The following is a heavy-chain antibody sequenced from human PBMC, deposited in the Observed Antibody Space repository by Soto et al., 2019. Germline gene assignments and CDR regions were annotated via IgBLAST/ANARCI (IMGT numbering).Heavy chain of an antibody. D-gene: IGHD2-2*01. CDR2: INHSGST. CDR3: ARGRDNIVVVPAAMGTNWFDP. Sequence: SETLSLTCAVYGGSFSGYYWSWIRQPPGKGLEWIGEINHSGSTNYNPSLKSRVTISVDTSKNQFSLKLSSVTAADTAVYYCARGRDNIVVVPAAMGTNWFDPWGQGTLVT. J-gene: IGHJ5*02. CDR1: GGSFSGYY. V-gene: IGHV4-34*01.